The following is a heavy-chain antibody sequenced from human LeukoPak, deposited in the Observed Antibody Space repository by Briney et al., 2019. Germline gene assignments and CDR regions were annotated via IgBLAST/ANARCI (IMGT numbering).Heavy chain of an antibody. CDR3: ARGFNQVSSSYAY. CDR2: IYYSGST. Sequence: SETLSLTCTVSGGSISSTSYYWGWIRQPPGKGLEWIGSIYYSGSTHYNPSLKSRVTISVDTYKNQFSLKLSSVTAADTAVYYCARGFNQVSSSYAYWGQGTLVTVSS. J-gene: IGHJ4*02. D-gene: IGHD2-2*01. V-gene: IGHV4-39*01. CDR1: GGSISSTSYY.